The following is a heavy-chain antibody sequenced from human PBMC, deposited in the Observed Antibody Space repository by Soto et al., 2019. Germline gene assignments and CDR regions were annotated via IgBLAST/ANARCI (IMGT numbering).Heavy chain of an antibody. V-gene: IGHV1-69*12. CDR3: ARHVPAAGYYYGMDV. D-gene: IGHD2-2*01. CDR1: GGTFSSYA. J-gene: IGHJ6*02. CDR2: IIPIFGTA. Sequence: QVQLVQSGAEVKKPGSSVKVSCKASGGTFSSYAISWVRQAPGQGLELMGGIIPIFGTADYAQKFQGRVTITADESTSPAYMELSSLRSEDTAVYYCARHVPAAGYYYGMDVWGQGTTVTVSS.